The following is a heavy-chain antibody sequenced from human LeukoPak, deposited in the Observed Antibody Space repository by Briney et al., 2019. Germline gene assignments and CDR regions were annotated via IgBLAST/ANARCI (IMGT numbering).Heavy chain of an antibody. CDR2: LYPDGSAT. CDR3: VRQGLQSGTYPAY. V-gene: IGHV5-51*01. Sequence: GESLKISCKASGYSFNNYWIGWVRQMPGRGLEWMGMLYPDGSATTYHPSFEGRVTISADKSVTTAYLEWNSLKASDTALYYCVRQGLQSGTYPAYWGPGTLVTVSS. CDR1: GYSFNNYW. J-gene: IGHJ4*02. D-gene: IGHD1-26*01.